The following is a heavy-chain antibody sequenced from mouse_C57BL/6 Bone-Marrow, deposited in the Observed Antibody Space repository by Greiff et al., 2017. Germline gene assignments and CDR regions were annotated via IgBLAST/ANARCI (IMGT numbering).Heavy chain of an antibody. J-gene: IGHJ1*03. CDR3: AIIYYYISRYFDV. Sequence: VQLQQSGAELVKPGASVKISCKASGYTFTDYYINWVKQRPGQGLEWIGKIGPGSGSTYYNEKFKGKAPLTADKSSSPAYMQLSSLTSDDSAVYFGAIIYYYISRYFDVGGTGTTVTVSS. V-gene: IGHV1-77*01. D-gene: IGHD1-1*01. CDR2: IGPGSGST. CDR1: GYTFTDYY.